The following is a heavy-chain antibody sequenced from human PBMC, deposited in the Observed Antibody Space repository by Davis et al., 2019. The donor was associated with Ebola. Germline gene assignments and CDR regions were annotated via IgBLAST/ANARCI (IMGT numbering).Heavy chain of an antibody. V-gene: IGHV1-18*04. Sequence: ASVKVSCKASGYNFMTYGISWVRQAPGQGLEWMGWISSDNGNTNYVQKFQDRVTLTTDTSTTTAYMELRTLKSDDSAVYYCARAGGYEAAAIWGDYWGQGTLVTVSS. CDR3: ARAGGYEAAAIWGDY. CDR1: GYNFMTYG. J-gene: IGHJ4*02. D-gene: IGHD2-2*01. CDR2: ISSDNGNT.